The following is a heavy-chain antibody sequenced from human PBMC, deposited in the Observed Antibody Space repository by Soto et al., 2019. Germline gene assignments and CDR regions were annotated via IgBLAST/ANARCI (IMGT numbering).Heavy chain of an antibody. D-gene: IGHD3-16*01. Sequence: KTSETLSLTCTVSGGSISSGDYYWSWIRQPPGKGLEWIGYIYYSGSTYYNPSLKSRVTISVDTSKNQFSLKLSSVTAADTAVYYCASLTFGGADNWFDPWGQGTLVTVSS. CDR2: IYYSGST. J-gene: IGHJ5*02. V-gene: IGHV4-30-4*01. CDR1: GGSISSGDYY. CDR3: ASLTFGGADNWFDP.